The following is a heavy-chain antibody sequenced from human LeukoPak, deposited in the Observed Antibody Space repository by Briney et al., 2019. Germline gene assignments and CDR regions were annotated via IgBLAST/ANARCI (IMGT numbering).Heavy chain of an antibody. CDR3: ARESAGSVSLVEFDY. Sequence: GSLRLSCAASGFTFSRHWMAWVRQAPGKGLEWVATIRQDGSQKCYVDSVRGRFTISRDNAKDSLFLQMNSLRVEDTAVYYCARESAGSVSLVEFDYWGQGALVSVSS. CDR1: GFTFSRHW. CDR2: IRQDGSQK. V-gene: IGHV3-7*01. D-gene: IGHD1-1*01. J-gene: IGHJ4*02.